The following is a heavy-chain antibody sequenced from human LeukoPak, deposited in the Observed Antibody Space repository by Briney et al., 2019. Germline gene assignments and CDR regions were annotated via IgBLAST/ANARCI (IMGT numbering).Heavy chain of an antibody. V-gene: IGHV1-3*01. CDR1: GYTFTNYV. Sequence: ASVKVSCKASGYTFTNYVVHWVRQAPGQRLEWMGWINAGNGNTKYSQKFQGRVTITRDTSANTAYMELSSLRSEDTAVYYCARNERDFDYWGQGTLVTVSS. D-gene: IGHD1-1*01. CDR2: INAGNGNT. J-gene: IGHJ4*02. CDR3: ARNERDFDY.